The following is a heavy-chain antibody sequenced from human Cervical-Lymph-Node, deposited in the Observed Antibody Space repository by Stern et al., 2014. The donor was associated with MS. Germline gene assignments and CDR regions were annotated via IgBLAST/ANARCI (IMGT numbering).Heavy chain of an antibody. J-gene: IGHJ4*02. D-gene: IGHD3-10*01. Sequence: VQLVESGAEVKKPGASVKVSCKASGYTFTGYYFHWVRQAHGQGLEWMGWMNANSGGTKYAQNFQGRVTMTRDTSISTAYMELSGLTSDDTAVYYCARDLVGDGDLSLDNWGQGALVTVSS. CDR2: MNANSGGT. CDR3: ARDLVGDGDLSLDN. CDR1: GYTFTGYY. V-gene: IGHV1-2*02.